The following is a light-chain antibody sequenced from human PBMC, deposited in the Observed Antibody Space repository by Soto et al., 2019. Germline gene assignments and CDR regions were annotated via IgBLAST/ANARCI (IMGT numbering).Light chain of an antibody. CDR3: QQRYNWWT. CDR1: QSVGNS. Sequence: EVVLTPSPVTLSLSPGERATLSCRASQSVGNSLAWYQQKPGQAPRLLIFDASNRATDIPARFSGSGSGTDFTLTISSLEPEDFAVYYCQQRYNWWTFGQGTKVEVK. V-gene: IGKV3-11*01. J-gene: IGKJ1*01. CDR2: DAS.